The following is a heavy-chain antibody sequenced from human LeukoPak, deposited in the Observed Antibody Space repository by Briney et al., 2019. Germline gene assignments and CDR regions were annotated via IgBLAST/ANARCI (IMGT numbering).Heavy chain of an antibody. CDR3: AKSGDSSSSGVNFDY. D-gene: IGHD6-6*01. J-gene: IGHJ4*02. V-gene: IGHV3-30*18. Sequence: SGGSLRLSCAASGFTFSSYGMHWVRQAPGKGLEWVAVISYDGSNKYYADSVKGRFTISRDNSKNTLYLQMNSLRAEDTAAYYCAKSGDSSSSGVNFDYWGQGTLVTVSS. CDR2: ISYDGSNK. CDR1: GFTFSSYG.